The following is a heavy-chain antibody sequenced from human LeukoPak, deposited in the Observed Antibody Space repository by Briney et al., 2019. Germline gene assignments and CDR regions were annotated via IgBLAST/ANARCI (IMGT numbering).Heavy chain of an antibody. CDR1: GFTFSIYA. V-gene: IGHV3-30*04. CDR2: ISYDGSNK. Sequence: GGSLRLSCAASGFTFSIYAMHWVRQAPGKGLEWVAVISYDGSNKYYADSVKGRSTISRDNSKNTLYLQMNSLRAEDTAMYYCARGSSSWSNWFDPWGQGTLVTVSS. CDR3: ARGSSSWSNWFDP. D-gene: IGHD6-13*01. J-gene: IGHJ5*02.